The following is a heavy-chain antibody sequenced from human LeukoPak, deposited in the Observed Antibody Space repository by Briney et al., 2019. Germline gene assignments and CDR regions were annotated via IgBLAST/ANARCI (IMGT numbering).Heavy chain of an antibody. CDR2: INPSGGST. J-gene: IGHJ4*02. Sequence: GASVKVSCKASGYTFTSYYMHWVRQAPGQGLEWMGIINPSGGSTSYAQKFQGRVTITRDTSTSKVYMELSSLRSEDTAVYYCAREVYGDNFDYWGQGTLVTVSS. CDR1: GYTFTSYY. D-gene: IGHD4-17*01. V-gene: IGHV1-46*01. CDR3: AREVYGDNFDY.